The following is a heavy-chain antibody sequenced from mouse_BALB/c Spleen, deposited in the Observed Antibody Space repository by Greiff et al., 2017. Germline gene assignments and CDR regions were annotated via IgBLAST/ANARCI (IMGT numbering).Heavy chain of an antibody. CDR2: IYPSDSYT. Sequence: QVQLQQPGAELVRPGASVKLSCKASGYTFTSYWINWVKQRPGQGLEWIGNIYPSDSYTNYNQKFKDKATLTVDKSSSTAYMQLSSPTSEDSAVYYCTRYHYGSSLYWYFDVWGAGTTVTVSS. V-gene: IGHV1-69*02. D-gene: IGHD1-1*01. CDR3: TRYHYGSSLYWYFDV. J-gene: IGHJ1*01. CDR1: GYTFTSYW.